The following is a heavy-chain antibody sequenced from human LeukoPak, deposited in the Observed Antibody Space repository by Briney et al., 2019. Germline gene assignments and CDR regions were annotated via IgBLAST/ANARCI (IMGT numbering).Heavy chain of an antibody. Sequence: SETLSLTCTVSGGSISSSSYYWGWIRQPPGKGLEWIGSIYYSGSTYYNPSLKSRVTISVDTSKNQFSLKLSSVTAADTVVYYCARERSDYYYYYMDVWGKGTTVTVSS. CDR1: GGSISSSSYY. CDR2: IYYSGST. J-gene: IGHJ6*03. CDR3: ARERSDYYYYYMDV. V-gene: IGHV4-39*07.